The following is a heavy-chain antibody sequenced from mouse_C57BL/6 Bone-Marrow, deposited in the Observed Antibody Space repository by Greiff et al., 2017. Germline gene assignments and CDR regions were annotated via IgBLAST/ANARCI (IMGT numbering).Heavy chain of an antibody. CDR3: ARLGTTVVATDY. J-gene: IGHJ2*01. CDR1: GFTFSSYG. V-gene: IGHV5-6*01. CDR2: ISSGGSYT. D-gene: IGHD1-1*01. Sequence: EVKLVESGGDLVKPGGSLQLSCAASGFTFSSYGMSWVRQTPDKRLGWVATISSGGSYTYYPDSVKGRFTISRDTAKNTLYLHRSSLKSEDTAMYSCARLGTTVVATDYWGQGTTLTVSS.